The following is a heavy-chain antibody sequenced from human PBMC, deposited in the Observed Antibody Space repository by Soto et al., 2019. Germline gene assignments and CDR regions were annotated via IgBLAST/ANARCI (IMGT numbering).Heavy chain of an antibody. D-gene: IGHD3-22*01. J-gene: IGHJ3*01. V-gene: IGHV3-48*02. CDR2: ISIGSGSI. CDR3: VRDDRWAFDF. Sequence: SGGGLVQPGGSRRVSCAASGFSFSNYAMNWVRQAPGKGLEWVSYISIGSGSIFYADSVKGRFTISRDDAKNSLYMQMNTLRDEDTAVYYCVRDDRWAFDFWGQGTMVTVSS. CDR1: GFSFSNYA.